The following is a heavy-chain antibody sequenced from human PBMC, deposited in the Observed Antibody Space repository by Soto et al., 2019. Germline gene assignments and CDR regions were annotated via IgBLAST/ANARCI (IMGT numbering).Heavy chain of an antibody. CDR1: GFTFSSYA. J-gene: IGHJ5*02. D-gene: IGHD1-1*01. CDR3: ARTENDILNPWFDP. V-gene: IGHV3-30-3*01. CDR2: ISYDGSNK. Sequence: PGGSLRLSCAASGFTFSSYAMHWVRQAPGKGLEWVAVISYDGSNKYYADSVKGRFTISRDNSKNTLYLQMNSLRAEDTAVYYCARTENDILNPWFDPWGQGTPVTV.